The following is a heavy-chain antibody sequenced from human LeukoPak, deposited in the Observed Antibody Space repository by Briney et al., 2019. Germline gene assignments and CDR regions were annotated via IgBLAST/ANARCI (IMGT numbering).Heavy chain of an antibody. CDR3: AKDGYCSGGSCYWDFDY. CDR1: GFTFSNYG. J-gene: IGHJ4*02. V-gene: IGHV3-23*01. D-gene: IGHD2-15*01. Sequence: GGTLRLSCAASGFTFSNYGMTWVRQAPGKGLEWVSGISGSGGSTYYADSVKGRFTISRDNSKNSLYLQMNSLRADDTAVYYCAKDGYCSGGSCYWDFDYWGQGTLVTVSS. CDR2: ISGSGGST.